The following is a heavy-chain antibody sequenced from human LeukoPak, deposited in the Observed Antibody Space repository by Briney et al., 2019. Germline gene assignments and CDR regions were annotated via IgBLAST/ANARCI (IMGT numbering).Heavy chain of an antibody. CDR3: ARAHVAANDYYYYYMDV. Sequence: GASVKVSCKASGYTFTSYDINWVRQATGQGLEWMGWMNPNSGNTGYAQKFQGRVTITRDTSISTAYMELSRLRSDDTAVYYSARAHVAANDYYYYYMDVWGKGTTVTVPS. CDR1: GYTFTSYD. V-gene: IGHV1-8*01. D-gene: IGHD2-15*01. CDR2: MNPNSGNT. J-gene: IGHJ6*03.